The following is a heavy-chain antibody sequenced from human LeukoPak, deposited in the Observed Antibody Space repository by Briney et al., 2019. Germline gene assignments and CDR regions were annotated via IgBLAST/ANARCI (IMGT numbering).Heavy chain of an antibody. V-gene: IGHV4-34*01. J-gene: IGHJ1*01. CDR2: INHSGST. CDR3: ASYSRPGYCSGGSCRSFQH. CDR1: GFXFSSYA. D-gene: IGHD2-15*01. Sequence: GSLRLSCAASGFXFSSYAMSWIRQPPGKGLEWIGVINHSGSTNYNPSLKSRVTISVDTSKNQFSLKLSSVTAADTAVYYCASYSRPGYCSGGSCRSFQHWGQGTLVTVSS.